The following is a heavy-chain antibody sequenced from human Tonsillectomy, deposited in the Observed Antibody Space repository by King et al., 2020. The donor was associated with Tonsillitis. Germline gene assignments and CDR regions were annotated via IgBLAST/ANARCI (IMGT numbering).Heavy chain of an antibody. V-gene: IGHV3-30*18. CDR3: AKVSSPWNYYYYGMDV. CDR2: ISYDASNK. Sequence: VQLVESGGGVVQPGRSLRLSCAASGLTFSSYGMHWVRQAPGKGLEWVAVISYDASNKYYADSVKGRFTISRDNSKNTLYLQMNSLRAEDTAVYYCAKVSSPWNYYYYGMDVWGQGTTVTVSS. D-gene: IGHD3-3*01. CDR1: GLTFSSYG. J-gene: IGHJ6*02.